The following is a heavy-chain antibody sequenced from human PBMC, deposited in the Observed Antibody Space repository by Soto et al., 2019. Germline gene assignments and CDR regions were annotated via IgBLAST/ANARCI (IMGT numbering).Heavy chain of an antibody. CDR1: GGTFSSYA. CDR2: IILIFGTA. Sequence: SVKVSCKASGGTFSSYAISWVRQAPGQGLEWMGGIILIFGTANYAQKFQGRVTITADESTSTAYMELSSLRSEDTAVYYCARGFDVAAAGPGPYYYYYGMDVWGQGTTVTSP. D-gene: IGHD6-13*01. J-gene: IGHJ6*02. V-gene: IGHV1-69*13. CDR3: ARGFDVAAAGPGPYYYYYGMDV.